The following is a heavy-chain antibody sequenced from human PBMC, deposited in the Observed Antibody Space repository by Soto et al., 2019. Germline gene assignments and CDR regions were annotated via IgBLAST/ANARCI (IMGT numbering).Heavy chain of an antibody. CDR2: ISSASSET. CDR1: GRPLNRGS. CDR3: ARVAY. J-gene: IGHJ4*02. Sequence: GGSLRLSCEASGRPLNRGSMNWVRQVPGKGLEWVASISSASSETWYADSVKGRFIISRDNAQNSLFLQMNTLRPEDSAIYYCARVAYWGPGTQVTVSS. V-gene: IGHV3-21*04.